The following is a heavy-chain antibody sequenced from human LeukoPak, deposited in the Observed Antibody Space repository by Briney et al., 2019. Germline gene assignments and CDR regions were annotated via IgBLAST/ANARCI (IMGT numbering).Heavy chain of an antibody. V-gene: IGHV1-2*02. CDR2: INPNSGGT. CDR1: GYTFTGYY. D-gene: IGHD3-3*01. J-gene: IGHJ6*02. CDR3: ARADVLRFLEWLSLYYYYGMDV. Sequence: ASVKVFCKASGYTFTGYYMHWVRQAPGQGLEWMGWINPNSGGTNYAQKFQGRVTMTRDTSISTAYMELGRLRSDDTAVYYCARADVLRFLEWLSLYYYYGMDVWGQGTTVTVSS.